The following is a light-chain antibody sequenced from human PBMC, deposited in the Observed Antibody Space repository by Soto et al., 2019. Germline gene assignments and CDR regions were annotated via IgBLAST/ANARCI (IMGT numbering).Light chain of an antibody. J-gene: IGLJ2*01. CDR2: DVS. CDR3: SSYTSSSTLV. V-gene: IGLV2-14*01. Sequence: QSALTQPASVSGSPGQSITISCTGTSSDVGGYNYVSWYQQHPGKAPKFMIYDVSNRPSGVSNRFSGSKSGNTASLTISGLQAEVEADYYCSSYTSSSTLVFGGGTKLTVL. CDR1: SSDVGGYNY.